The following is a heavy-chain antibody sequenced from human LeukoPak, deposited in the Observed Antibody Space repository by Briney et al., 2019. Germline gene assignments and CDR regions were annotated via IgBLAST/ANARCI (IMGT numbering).Heavy chain of an antibody. J-gene: IGHJ4*02. CDR1: GFTFSSYV. CDR3: ARVAGGPNYFDY. Sequence: GGSLRLSCAASGFTFSSYVVNWVRQAPGKGLEWVSSISSSSTYIYYADSVKGRFTISRDNAKNSLYLQMNSLRAEDTAVYYCARVAGGPNYFDYWGQGTLVTVSS. V-gene: IGHV3-21*04. D-gene: IGHD2-15*01. CDR2: ISSSSTYI.